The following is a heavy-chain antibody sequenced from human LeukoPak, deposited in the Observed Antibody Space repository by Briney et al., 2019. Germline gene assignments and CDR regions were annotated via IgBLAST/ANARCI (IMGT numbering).Heavy chain of an antibody. CDR2: INPNSGGT. CDR1: GYTFTGYY. V-gene: IGHV1-2*02. D-gene: IGHD4-17*01. J-gene: IGHJ4*02. Sequence: ASVKVSCTSSGYTFTGYYMHWVRQAPGQGLEWMGWINPNSGGTNYAQKFQGRVTMTRDTSISTAYMELSRLRSDDTAAYYCARSDDYGDPYFDYWGQGTLVTVSS. CDR3: ARSDDYGDPYFDY.